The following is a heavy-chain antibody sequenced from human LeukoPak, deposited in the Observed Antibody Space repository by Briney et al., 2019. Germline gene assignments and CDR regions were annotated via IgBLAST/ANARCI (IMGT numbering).Heavy chain of an antibody. J-gene: IGHJ4*02. V-gene: IGHV4-34*01. Sequence: SETLSLTCAVYGGSFSGYYWSWIRQPPGKGVEWIGEINHSGSTNYNPSLKSRVTISVDTSKNQFSLKLSSVTAAGTAVYYCARARITIFGVVIMPHYFDYWGQGTLVTVSS. CDR2: INHSGST. CDR3: ARARITIFGVVIMPHYFDY. D-gene: IGHD3-3*01. CDR1: GGSFSGYY.